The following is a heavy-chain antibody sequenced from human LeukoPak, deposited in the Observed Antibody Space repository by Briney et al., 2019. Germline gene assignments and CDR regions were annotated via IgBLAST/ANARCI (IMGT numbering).Heavy chain of an antibody. V-gene: IGHV1-3*01. D-gene: IGHD6-13*01. J-gene: IGHJ4*02. Sequence: ASVKVSCKGSGYTFTRYDISWVRQAPGQGLEWMGWINAGNGNTKYSQKFQGRVTITRDTSASTAYMELSSLRSEDTAVYYCARSQHSSSWYMEYYFDYWGQGTLVTVSS. CDR1: GYTFTRYD. CDR2: INAGNGNT. CDR3: ARSQHSSSWYMEYYFDY.